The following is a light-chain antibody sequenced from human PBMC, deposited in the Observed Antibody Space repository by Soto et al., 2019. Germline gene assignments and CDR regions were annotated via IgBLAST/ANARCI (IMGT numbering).Light chain of an antibody. CDR1: QSISNW. J-gene: IGKJ1*01. Sequence: DIQMTQSPSTLSASVGDRVTITCRASQSISNWLAWYQQKPGKAPTLLIYDVSRLESGVPSRFSGSGSGTEFTLTINSLQPDDFATYYCQQYKSYSLGQGNKVDTK. V-gene: IGKV1-5*01. CDR2: DVS. CDR3: QQYKSYS.